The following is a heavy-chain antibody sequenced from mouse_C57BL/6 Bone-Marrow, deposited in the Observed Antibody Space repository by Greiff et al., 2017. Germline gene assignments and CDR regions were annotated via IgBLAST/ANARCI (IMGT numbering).Heavy chain of an antibody. V-gene: IGHV1-42*01. CDR2: INPSTGGT. CDR1: GYSFTGYY. Sequence: VHVKQSGPELVKPGASVKISCKASGYSFTGYYMNWVKQSPEKSLEWIGEINPSTGGTTYNQKFKAKATLTVDKSSSTAYMQLKSLTTEDSAVYYCAREAMDYWGQGTSVTGSS. J-gene: IGHJ4*01. CDR3: AREAMDY.